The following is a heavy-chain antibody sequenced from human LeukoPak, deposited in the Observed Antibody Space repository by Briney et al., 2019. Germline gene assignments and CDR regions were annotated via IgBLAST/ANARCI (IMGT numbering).Heavy chain of an antibody. CDR3: ARDRGYWGSDYYYMDV. D-gene: IGHD7-27*01. Sequence: GGSLRLSCTASGFTFGDYAMSWFRQAPGKGLEWVSYISSSSSTIYYADSVKGRFTISRDNAKNSLYLQMNSLRAEDTAVYYCARDRGYWGSDYYYMDVWGKGTTVTVSS. CDR1: GFTFGDYA. CDR2: ISSSSSTI. J-gene: IGHJ6*03. V-gene: IGHV3-48*01.